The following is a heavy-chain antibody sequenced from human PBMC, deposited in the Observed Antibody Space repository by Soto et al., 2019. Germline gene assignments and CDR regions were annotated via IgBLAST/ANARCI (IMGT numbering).Heavy chain of an antibody. CDR1: GYTFTNYG. Sequence: QVQLVESGAEVKKPGASVKVSCKASGYTFTNYGISWVRQAPGQGLEWMGWISGYNGNTKYAQKFQGRVTMTTDTPTKTAYMDLRSLRSDDTAVYYCARDREYYYDSSGNYYYHYGMDVWGQGTTGTVS. D-gene: IGHD3-22*01. CDR3: ARDREYYYDSSGNYYYHYGMDV. CDR2: ISGYNGNT. J-gene: IGHJ6*02. V-gene: IGHV1-18*04.